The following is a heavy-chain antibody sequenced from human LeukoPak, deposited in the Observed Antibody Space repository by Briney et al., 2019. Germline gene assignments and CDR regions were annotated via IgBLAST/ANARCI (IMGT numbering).Heavy chain of an antibody. J-gene: IGHJ4*02. Sequence: PGGSLRLSCAASGFTFSSYAMSWVRQAPGKGLEWVSAISGSGGSTYYADSVKGRFTISRDNAKNSLYLQMNSLRAEDTAVYYCARDIQQWLADRKRGATVFDYWGQGTLVTVSS. V-gene: IGHV3-23*01. D-gene: IGHD6-19*01. CDR2: ISGSGGST. CDR1: GFTFSSYA. CDR3: ARDIQQWLADRKRGATVFDY.